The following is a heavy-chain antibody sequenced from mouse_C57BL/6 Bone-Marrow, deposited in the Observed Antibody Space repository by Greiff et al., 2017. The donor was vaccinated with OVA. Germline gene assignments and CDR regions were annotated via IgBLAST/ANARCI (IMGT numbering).Heavy chain of an antibody. V-gene: IGHV5-6*02. CDR3: ARRGSYCDY. J-gene: IGHJ2*01. CDR2: ISSGGSYT. Sequence: EVKLVESGGDLVKPGGSLKLSCAASGFTFSSYGMSWVRQTPDKRLEWVATISSGGSYTYYPDSVKGRFTISRDNAKNTLYLQMSSLKSEDTAMYYCARRGSYCDYWGEGTTLTVSS. D-gene: IGHD1-1*01. CDR1: GFTFSSYG.